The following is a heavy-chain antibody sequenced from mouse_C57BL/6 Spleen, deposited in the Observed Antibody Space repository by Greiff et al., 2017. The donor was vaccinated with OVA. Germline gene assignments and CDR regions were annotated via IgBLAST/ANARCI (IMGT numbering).Heavy chain of an antibody. CDR2: ISSGGSYT. D-gene: IGHD2-3*01. J-gene: IGHJ1*03. Sequence: EVKLVESGGDLVKPGGSLKLSCAASGFTFSSYGMSWVRQTPDKRLEWVATISSGGSYTYYPDSVKGRFTISRDNAKNTLYLQMSSLKSEDTAMYYCARPLYDGYLWYFDVWGTGTTVTVSS. V-gene: IGHV5-6*01. CDR1: GFTFSSYG. CDR3: ARPLYDGYLWYFDV.